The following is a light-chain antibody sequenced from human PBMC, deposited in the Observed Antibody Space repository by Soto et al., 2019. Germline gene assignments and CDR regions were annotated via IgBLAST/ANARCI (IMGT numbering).Light chain of an antibody. CDR1: SSDVGGYNY. Sequence: QSALTQPPSASGCPGQSVTISCTGTSSDVGGYNYVSWYQQHPGKAPKLMIYEVSKRPSGVPDRFSGSKSGNTAFLTVSGLQAEDEADYCCCSYAGINRYVFGTGTKLNVL. CDR2: EVS. J-gene: IGLJ1*01. CDR3: CSYAGINRYV. V-gene: IGLV2-8*01.